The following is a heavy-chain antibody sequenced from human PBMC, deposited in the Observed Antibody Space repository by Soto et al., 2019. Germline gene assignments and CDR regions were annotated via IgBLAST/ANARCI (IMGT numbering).Heavy chain of an antibody. CDR2: ISFSGSTI. V-gene: IGHV3-48*03. CDR3: TRGAGFFYGVDV. Sequence: GALRLSCAASGFSFSDYEMNWVRQAPGKGLEWIAHISFSGSTIYYADSVKGRFSISRDNSKNFLYLQMSGLRADDSAVYYCTRGAGFFYGVDVWGLGTTVTVSS. D-gene: IGHD3-10*01. CDR1: GFSFSDYE. J-gene: IGHJ6*02.